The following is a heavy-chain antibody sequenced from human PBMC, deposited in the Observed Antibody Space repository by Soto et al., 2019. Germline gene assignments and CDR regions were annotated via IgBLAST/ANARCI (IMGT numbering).Heavy chain of an antibody. V-gene: IGHV3-23*01. J-gene: IGHJ6*02. D-gene: IGHD3-10*01. CDR3: ARGDRGGSGSPASYYYSGGAV. Sequence: DVQLLESGGQLVQPGGSLRLSCSASGFALSSYAMSWVRQAPGKGLQWVSSISAGGDMTYNSDSVKGRFTISRDNSSNALFLQMHNLRIEDTALYYCARGDRGGSGSPASYYYSGGAVWGQGATVTVS. CDR2: ISAGGDMT. CDR1: GFALSSYA.